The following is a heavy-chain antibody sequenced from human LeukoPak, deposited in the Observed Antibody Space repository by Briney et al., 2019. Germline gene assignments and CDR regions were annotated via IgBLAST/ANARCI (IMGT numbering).Heavy chain of an antibody. CDR1: GYSISSGYY. J-gene: IGHJ5*02. CDR2: IYHSGSA. CDR3: ARYYDPPVGQFDP. V-gene: IGHV4-38-2*02. Sequence: PSETLSLTCTVSGYSISSGYYWGWIRQPPGKGLEWIGSIYHSGSAYYNPSLKSRVTISVDTSKNQFSLKLSSVTAADTAVYYCARYYDPPVGQFDPWGQGTLVTVSS. D-gene: IGHD3-3*01.